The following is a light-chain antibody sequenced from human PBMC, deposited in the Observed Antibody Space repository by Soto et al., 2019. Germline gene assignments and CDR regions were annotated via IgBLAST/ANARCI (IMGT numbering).Light chain of an antibody. CDR2: GTY. Sequence: IVLTHSPGTLSLSPGERVTLSCRDSQSISGNYLAWYQHKPGQAPRLLISGTYTRATGIPARFSGSGSGTDFTLTISSLEPEDFAVYYCQQRSNWPQTFGQGTKVDIK. V-gene: IGKV3-11*01. J-gene: IGKJ1*01. CDR1: QSISGNY. CDR3: QQRSNWPQT.